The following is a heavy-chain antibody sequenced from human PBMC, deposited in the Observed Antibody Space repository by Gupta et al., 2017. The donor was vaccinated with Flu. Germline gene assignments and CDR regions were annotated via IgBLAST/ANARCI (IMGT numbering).Heavy chain of an antibody. J-gene: IGHJ4*02. D-gene: IGHD2-21*02. CDR3: AACSGVCCPAYDC. V-gene: IGHV3-53*01. CDR2: IDGGGTK. CDR1: GFCVIGKY. Sequence: EAHLVEPGGGLIQPGGSLRLSCEVSGFCVIGKYVTWVRQAPGKGLEGVSGIDGGGTKRYPESGKGRSSSSSDTSKNTFYLEMSSLRVEDTAGYFCAACSGVCCPAYDCWGRGTLVTVSS.